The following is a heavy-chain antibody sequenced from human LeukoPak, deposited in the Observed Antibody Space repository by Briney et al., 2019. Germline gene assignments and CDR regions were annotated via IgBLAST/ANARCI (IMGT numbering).Heavy chain of an antibody. Sequence: GGSLRLSCAASGFTFSSYWMHWVRQAPGKGLVWVSRISTDGSSTSYADFVKGRFTISRDNAKNTLFLQMNSLRAEDTAVYYCARDRRNDLLDYWGQGTLVTVSS. V-gene: IGHV3-74*01. J-gene: IGHJ4*02. D-gene: IGHD1-1*01. CDR2: ISTDGSST. CDR3: ARDRRNDLLDY. CDR1: GFTFSSYW.